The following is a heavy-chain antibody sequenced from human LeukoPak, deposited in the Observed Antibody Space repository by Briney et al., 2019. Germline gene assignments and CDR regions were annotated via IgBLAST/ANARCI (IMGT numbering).Heavy chain of an antibody. D-gene: IGHD5-12*01. CDR1: GFTFSSYS. CDR3: ARGSMRLRGTFDY. V-gene: IGHV3-21*01. Sequence: PGGSLRLSCAASGFTFSSYSMNWVRQAPGKGLEWVSSISSSSSYIYYADSVKGRFTISRDNAKNSLYLQMNSLRAEDTAVYYCARGSMRLRGTFDYWGQGTLVTVSS. J-gene: IGHJ4*02. CDR2: ISSSSSYI.